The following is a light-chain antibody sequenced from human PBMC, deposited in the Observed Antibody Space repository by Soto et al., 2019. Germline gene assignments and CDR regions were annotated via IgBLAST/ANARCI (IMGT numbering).Light chain of an antibody. CDR2: GAS. J-gene: IGKJ1*01. CDR3: HQDGRSPQT. Sequence: EIVLTQSPGTLSFSPGERATLSCRASQSGSNYLAWYQRNSCHAPRLLIYGASSRATGIPDRFSGSGSGTGLTLTSSRLEPEDFGVYYCHQDGRSPQTFGQGTKVDIK. CDR1: QSGSNY. V-gene: IGKV3-20*01.